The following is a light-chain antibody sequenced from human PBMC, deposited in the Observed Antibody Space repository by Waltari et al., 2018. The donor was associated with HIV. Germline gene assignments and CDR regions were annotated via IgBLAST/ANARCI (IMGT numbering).Light chain of an antibody. CDR2: LTS. Sequence: IVMTQSPVSLPVTPGKPASMSCRSSQSLLHSDGYTYLDWYLQKPGRSPQLLIYLTSHRASGVPDRFSGTGSGTNFTLKISRVEAEDVGVYYCMQALQTRTFGGGTKVDI. CDR3: MQALQTRT. V-gene: IGKV2-28*01. J-gene: IGKJ4*01. CDR1: QSLLHSDGYTY.